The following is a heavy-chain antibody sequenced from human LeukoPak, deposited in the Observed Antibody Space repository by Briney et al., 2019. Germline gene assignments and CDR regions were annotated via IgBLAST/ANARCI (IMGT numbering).Heavy chain of an antibody. CDR1: GGSISSYH. Sequence: PSETLSHTCIVSGGSISSYHWSWIRQPAGKGLEWIGRIYSTGSTNYNPSLKSRVTMSVDTSKNHFFMKLTSVTAADTAVYFCAREMISFGGVIDSWGQGTLVTVSS. J-gene: IGHJ5*01. CDR2: IYSTGST. V-gene: IGHV4-4*07. CDR3: AREMISFGGVIDS. D-gene: IGHD3-16*01.